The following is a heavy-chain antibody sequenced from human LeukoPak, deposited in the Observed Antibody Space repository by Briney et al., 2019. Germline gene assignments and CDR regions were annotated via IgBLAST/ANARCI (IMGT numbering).Heavy chain of an antibody. J-gene: IGHJ4*02. Sequence: GESLKISCKGSGYSFTSYWISWVRQMPGKGLEWMGRIDPSDSYTNYSPSFQGHVTISADKSTSTAYLQWSSLKASDTAMYYCASSIAVAGTNTVDYWGQGTLVTVSS. CDR2: IDPSDSYT. D-gene: IGHD6-19*01. CDR1: GYSFTSYW. V-gene: IGHV5-10-1*01. CDR3: ASSIAVAGTNTVDY.